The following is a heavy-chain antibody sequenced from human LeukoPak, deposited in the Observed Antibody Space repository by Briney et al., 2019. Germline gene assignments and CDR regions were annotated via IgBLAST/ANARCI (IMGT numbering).Heavy chain of an antibody. CDR3: ARGGYDSSGYRIEDY. CDR2: IKQDGSEK. CDR1: GFTFSSYW. V-gene: IGHV3-7*01. D-gene: IGHD3-22*01. J-gene: IGHJ4*02. Sequence: GGSLRLSCAASGFTFSSYWMSWVRQAPGKGLEWVANIKQDGSEKYYVDSVKSRFTISRDNAKNSLYLQMNSLRADDTAVYYCARGGYDSSGYRIEDYWGQGTLVTVSS.